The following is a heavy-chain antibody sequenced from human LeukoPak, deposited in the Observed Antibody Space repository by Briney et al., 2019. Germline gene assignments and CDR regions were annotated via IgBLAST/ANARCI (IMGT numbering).Heavy chain of an antibody. Sequence: GGSLRLSCAASGFTFSSYSMNWVRQAPGKGLEWVSYISSSSSYIYYADSVKGRFTISRDNAKNSLYLQMNSLRAEDTAVYYCARDLRGLRFLEWSYWGQGTLVTVSS. CDR2: ISSSSSYI. D-gene: IGHD3-3*01. J-gene: IGHJ4*02. V-gene: IGHV3-21*05. CDR3: ARDLRGLRFLEWSY. CDR1: GFTFSSYS.